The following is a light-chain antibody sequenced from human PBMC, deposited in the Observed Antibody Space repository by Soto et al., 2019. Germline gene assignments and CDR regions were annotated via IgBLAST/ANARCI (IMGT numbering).Light chain of an antibody. CDR3: AAWDDTLSGRV. CDR1: SSNIGINY. J-gene: IGLJ3*02. Sequence: QSVLTQPPSASGTPGQRVTISCSGSSSNIGINYVSWYQHLPGTAPKLLIYKNNQRPSGVPDRFSGSKSGTSASLAISGLRSEDEADYYCAAWDDTLSGRVFGGGTKVTVL. CDR2: KNN. V-gene: IGLV1-47*01.